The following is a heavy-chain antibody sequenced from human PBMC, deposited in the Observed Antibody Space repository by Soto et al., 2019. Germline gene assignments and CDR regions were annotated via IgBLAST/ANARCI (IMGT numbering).Heavy chain of an antibody. J-gene: IGHJ6*02. D-gene: IGHD6-13*01. CDR3: ARIASTGRGWDV. CDR2: IKQDGSEK. V-gene: IGHV3-7*01. CDR1: GFTFSSYW. Sequence: EVQLVESGGGLVQPGGSLRLSCADSGFTFSSYWMSWVRQAPVKGLEWVGNIKQDGSEKHYVDSVKGRFTISRDNAKNSLYLQMNSLRAEDTAVYYCARIASTGRGWDVWGQGTTVVVSS.